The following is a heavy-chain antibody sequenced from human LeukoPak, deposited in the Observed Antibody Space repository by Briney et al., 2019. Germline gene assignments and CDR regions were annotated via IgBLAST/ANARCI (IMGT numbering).Heavy chain of an antibody. V-gene: IGHV3-53*01. J-gene: IGHJ4*02. CDR3: ARQLWLPEVLSAY. CDR2: IYSGGST. CDR1: GFTVSSNY. Sequence: GGSLRLSCAASGFTVSSNYMSWVRQAPGKGLEWVSVIYSGGSTYYADSVKGRFTISRDNSKNTLYLQMNSLRAEDTAVYYCARQLWLPEVLSAYGGQETLLIVS. D-gene: IGHD3-10*01.